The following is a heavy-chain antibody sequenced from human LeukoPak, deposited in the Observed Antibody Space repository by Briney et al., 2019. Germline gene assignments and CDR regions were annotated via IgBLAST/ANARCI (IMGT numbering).Heavy chain of an antibody. V-gene: IGHV4-61*01. CDR1: GGSVSSDSRY. D-gene: IGHD3-10*01. J-gene: IGHJ5*02. CDR2: IPYSGST. Sequence: SETLSLTCTVSGGSVSSDSRYWNWIRQPPGKGLEWIGCIPYSGSTNYKSSLKSRVTISVDTSKNQFSLKVRSVTAADTAVYYCARFLWFGGPFDPWGQGTLVTVSS. CDR3: ARFLWFGGPFDP.